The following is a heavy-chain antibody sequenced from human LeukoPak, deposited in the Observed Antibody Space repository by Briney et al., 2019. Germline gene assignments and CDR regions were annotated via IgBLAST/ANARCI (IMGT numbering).Heavy chain of an antibody. CDR2: IKHDGSEE. CDR1: GLSISGQW. Sequence: GGSLRLSCVASGLSISGQWMNWVRQAPGQGLEWVANIKHDGSEEHYVDSVKGRFTISRDDGRNSVSLQMNSLRAEDTAVYYCARGYSGSFPNVYYFEYWGQGTLVTVSS. V-gene: IGHV3-7*01. D-gene: IGHD1-26*01. CDR3: ARGYSGSFPNVYYFEY. J-gene: IGHJ4*02.